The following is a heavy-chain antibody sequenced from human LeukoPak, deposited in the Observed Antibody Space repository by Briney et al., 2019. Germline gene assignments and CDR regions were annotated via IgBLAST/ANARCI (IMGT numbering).Heavy chain of an antibody. J-gene: IGHJ4*02. V-gene: IGHV3-64D*09. Sequence: QPGGSPILSCSASGFTFSAYAMYWVRQAPGKGLEYVSGISNNGGSSYYADSVKVRFTISRDNSKNTLYLQMSSLRAEDTAVYYCVKITSVTGGDCWGQGTRLMVS. CDR2: ISNNGGSS. CDR3: VKITSVTGGDC. CDR1: GFTFSAYA. D-gene: IGHD1-1*01.